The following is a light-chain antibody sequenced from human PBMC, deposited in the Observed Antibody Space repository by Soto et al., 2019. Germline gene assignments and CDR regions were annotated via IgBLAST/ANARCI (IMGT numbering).Light chain of an antibody. CDR3: CSYAGTNGLI. V-gene: IGLV2-11*01. CDR2: DVV. J-gene: IGLJ2*01. CDR1: SSDVGGYQY. Sequence: QSVLTQPRSVSGSPGQSVTISCTGTSSDVGGYQYVSWYQHHPGKAPKLMIYDVVRRPSGVPDRFSASKSANTASLTISGLQAEDEADYYCCSYAGTNGLIFGGGTKLTVL.